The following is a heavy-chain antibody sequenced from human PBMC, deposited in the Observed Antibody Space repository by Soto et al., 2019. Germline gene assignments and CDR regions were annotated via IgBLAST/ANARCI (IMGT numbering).Heavy chain of an antibody. V-gene: IGHV1-18*01. CDR3: AGGGGGPKRLESSWFDP. CDR1: GYTFTSYG. CDR2: ISAYNGNT. D-gene: IGHD2-15*01. J-gene: IGHJ5*02. Sequence: QVQLVQSGAEVKKPGASVKVSCKASGYTFTSYGISWVRQAPGQGLEWMGWISAYNGNTNYAQKLQGRDNRTTDTSTSKAYMELRGPRSDETPVYYSAGGGGGPKRLESSWFDPWGQGTLVTVSS.